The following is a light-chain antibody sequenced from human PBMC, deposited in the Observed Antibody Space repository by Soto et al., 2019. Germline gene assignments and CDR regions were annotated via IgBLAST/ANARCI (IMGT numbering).Light chain of an antibody. V-gene: IGLV2-14*03. CDR2: DVS. Sequence: QSVLTQPASVSGSPGQSITLSCTGTSSDVGVYDFVSWYQQHPGKAPKLMIYDVSNRPAGVSNRFSGSKSGNTASLTISGLQAEDEADYYCSSYTTSTTRVFGGGTKVTVL. CDR3: SSYTTSTTRV. CDR1: SSDVGVYDF. J-gene: IGLJ3*02.